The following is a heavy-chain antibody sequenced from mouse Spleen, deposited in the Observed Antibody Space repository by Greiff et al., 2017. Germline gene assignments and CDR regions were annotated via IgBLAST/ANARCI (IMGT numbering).Heavy chain of an antibody. CDR2: ISSGGGST. D-gene: IGHD4-1*01. CDR3: ARPGTRYFDY. Sequence: EVMLVESGGGLVKLGGSLKLSCAASGFTFSSYYMSWVRQTPEKRLEWVATISSGGGSTYYPDSVKGRFTISRDNAKNTLYLQMSSLNSEDTAVYYCARPGTRYFDYWGQGTTLTVSS. V-gene: IGHV5-9*01. CDR1: GFTFSSYY. J-gene: IGHJ2*01.